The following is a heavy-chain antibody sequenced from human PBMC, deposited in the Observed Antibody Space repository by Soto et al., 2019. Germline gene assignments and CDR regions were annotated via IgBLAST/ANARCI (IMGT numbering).Heavy chain of an antibody. CDR3: AREGYCSGGSCYSRTLDY. Sequence: ETLSLTCAVYGGSFSGYYWSWIRQPPGKGLGWIGEINHSGGTNYNPSLKSRVTISVDTSKNQFSLKLSSVTAADTAVYYCAREGYCSGGSCYSRTLDYWGQGTLVTVSS. CDR2: INHSGGT. J-gene: IGHJ4*02. V-gene: IGHV4-34*01. D-gene: IGHD2-15*01. CDR1: GGSFSGYY.